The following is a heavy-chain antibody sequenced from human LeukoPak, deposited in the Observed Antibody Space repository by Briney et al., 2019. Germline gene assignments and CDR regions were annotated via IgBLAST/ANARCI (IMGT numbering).Heavy chain of an antibody. CDR2: IYPGDSDT. J-gene: IGHJ4*02. D-gene: IGHD3-22*01. V-gene: IGHV5-51*01. CDR1: GYSFTSYW. CDR3: ARLSTMIVDDCYFDY. Sequence: GESLKISCKGSGYSFTSYWIGWVRQMPGKGLEWMGIIYPGDSDTRYSPSFQGQVTISADKSISTAYLQWSSLKASDTAMYYCARLSTMIVDDCYFDYWGQGTLVTVSS.